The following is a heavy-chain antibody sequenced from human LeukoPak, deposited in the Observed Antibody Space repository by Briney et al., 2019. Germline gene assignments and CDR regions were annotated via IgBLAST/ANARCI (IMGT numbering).Heavy chain of an antibody. Sequence: GGSLRLSCAASGFTFSSYAMSWVRQAPGKGLGWVAVIWYDGSNKYYADSVKGRFTISRDNSKNTLYLQMNSLRAEDTAVYYCARGAAAGFFDYWGQGTLVTVSS. D-gene: IGHD6-13*01. CDR1: GFTFSSYA. CDR2: IWYDGSNK. V-gene: IGHV3-33*08. J-gene: IGHJ4*02. CDR3: ARGAAAGFFDY.